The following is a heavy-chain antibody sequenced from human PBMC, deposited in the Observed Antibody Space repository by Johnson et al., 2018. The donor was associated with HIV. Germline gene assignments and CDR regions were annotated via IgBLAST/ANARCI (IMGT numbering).Heavy chain of an antibody. D-gene: IGHD1-26*01. CDR2: IRYDGSSR. Sequence: QVQLVESGGGVVQPGGSPRLSCAASGFTFSKYGMHWVRQAPGTGLDWVAFIRYDGSSRYYANSVKGRFTISRDNAKNSLYLQMNSLRAEDTAVYYCARDLSGSYRSDAFDIWGQGTMVTVSS. CDR1: GFTFSKYG. CDR3: ARDLSGSYRSDAFDI. V-gene: IGHV3-30*02. J-gene: IGHJ3*02.